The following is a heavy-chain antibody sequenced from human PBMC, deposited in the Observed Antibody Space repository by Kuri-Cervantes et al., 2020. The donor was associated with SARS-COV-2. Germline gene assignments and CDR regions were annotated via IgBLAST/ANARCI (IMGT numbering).Heavy chain of an antibody. J-gene: IGHJ4*02. Sequence: ASVKVSCKASGGTFSSYAISWVRQAPGQGLEWMGWINPNSGGTNYAQKFQGRVTMTRDTSISTAYMELSRLRSDDTAVYYCAVYCSSTSCYNQWGQGTLVTVS. CDR3: AVYCSSTSCYNQ. CDR1: GGTFSSYA. D-gene: IGHD2-2*02. V-gene: IGHV1-2*02. CDR2: INPNSGGT.